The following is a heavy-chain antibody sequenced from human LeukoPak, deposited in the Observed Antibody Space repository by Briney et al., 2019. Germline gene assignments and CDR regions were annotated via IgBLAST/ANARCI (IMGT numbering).Heavy chain of an antibody. CDR3: AKVGNNWDFDY. V-gene: IGHV3-30*18. Sequence: PGGSLRLSCAASGFTFGSYAMHWVRQAPGKGLEWVALISYGGSNKYYADSVKGRFIISRDNSKNTLYLQMNSLRAEDTAVYYCAKVGNNWDFDYWGQGTLVTVSS. J-gene: IGHJ4*02. D-gene: IGHD1-1*01. CDR2: ISYGGSNK. CDR1: GFTFGSYA.